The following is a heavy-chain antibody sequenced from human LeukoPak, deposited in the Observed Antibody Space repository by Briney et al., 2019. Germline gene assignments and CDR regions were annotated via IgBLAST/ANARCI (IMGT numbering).Heavy chain of an antibody. CDR3: AKVLRFGVDY. V-gene: IGHV3-30*02. J-gene: IGHJ4*02. D-gene: IGHD3-10*01. CDR2: IRYDGGNK. Sequence: PGGSLRLSCAASGFTFSSYGMPWVRQAPGKGLEWVAFIRYDGGNKYYADSVKGRFTISRDNSKNTLYLQMNSLRAEDTAVYYCAKVLRFGVDYWGQGTLVTVSS. CDR1: GFTFSSYG.